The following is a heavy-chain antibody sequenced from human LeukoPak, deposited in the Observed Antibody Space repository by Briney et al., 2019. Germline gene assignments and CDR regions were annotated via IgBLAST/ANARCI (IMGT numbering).Heavy chain of an antibody. J-gene: IGHJ3*02. V-gene: IGHV4-39*01. CDR2: INHSGST. D-gene: IGHD6-13*01. CDR3: AIHVAAAGYDAFDI. Sequence: SETLSLTCTVSGGSISSSSYYWSWIRQPPGKGLEWIGEINHSGSTNYNPSLKSRVTISVDTSKNQFSLKLSSVTAADTAVYYCAIHVAAAGYDAFDIWGQGTMVTVSS. CDR1: GGSISSSSYY.